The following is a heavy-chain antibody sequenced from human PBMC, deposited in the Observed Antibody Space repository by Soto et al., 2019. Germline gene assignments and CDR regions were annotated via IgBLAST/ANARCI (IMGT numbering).Heavy chain of an antibody. V-gene: IGHV3-9*01. J-gene: IGHJ4*02. CDR3: AKGLTTVTTYYFDY. Sequence: PGGSLRLSCAASGFTFDDYAMHWVRQAPGKGLEWVSGISWNSGSIGYADSVKGRFTISRDNAKNSLYLQMNSLRAEDTALYYCAKGLTTVTTYYFDYWGQGTLVTVSS. CDR2: ISWNSGSI. CDR1: GFTFDDYA. D-gene: IGHD4-17*01.